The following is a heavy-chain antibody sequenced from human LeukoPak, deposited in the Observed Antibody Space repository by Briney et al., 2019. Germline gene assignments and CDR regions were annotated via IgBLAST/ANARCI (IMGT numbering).Heavy chain of an antibody. J-gene: IGHJ4*02. D-gene: IGHD2-21*01. Sequence: GASVKVSCKASGYTFTSYYMHWVRQAPAQGVEWMGVINTSGGSTSNAQKFQGRVTMTRDTSTSTVYMELTSLRSEDTAVYYCAREDGDWICIDYWGQGTLVTVSS. CDR2: INTSGGST. CDR3: AREDGDWICIDY. CDR1: GYTFTSYY. V-gene: IGHV1-46*01.